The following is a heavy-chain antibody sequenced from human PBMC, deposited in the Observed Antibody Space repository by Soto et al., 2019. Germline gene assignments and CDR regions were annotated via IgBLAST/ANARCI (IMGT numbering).Heavy chain of an antibody. D-gene: IGHD6-13*01. V-gene: IGHV1-69*01. J-gene: IGHJ6*02. CDR3: ARDPEVGIAAAGPNFSYYYYGMDV. CDR1: GGTFSSYA. CDR2: IIPIFGTT. Sequence: QVQLVQSGAEVKKPGSSVKVSCKASGGTFSSYAISWVRQAPGQGLEWMGGIIPIFGTTNYAQKFQGRVTITADESTSTAYMELSSLRSEDTAVYYCARDPEVGIAAAGPNFSYYYYGMDVWGQGTTVTVSS.